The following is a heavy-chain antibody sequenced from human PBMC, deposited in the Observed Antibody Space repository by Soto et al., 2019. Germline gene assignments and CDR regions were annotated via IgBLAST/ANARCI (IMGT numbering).Heavy chain of an antibody. CDR2: ISGSGGRT. CDR1: GFTFSNYA. CDR3: ARGGLYGSGSYYKDF. V-gene: IGHV3-23*01. D-gene: IGHD3-10*01. J-gene: IGHJ4*02. Sequence: EVQLLESGGGLVQPGGSLRLSCAASGFTFSNYAMSWVRQAPGKGLEWVSAISGSGGRTYNADSVKGRFTISRDTSKNTLYLQMNSLRAEDTAVYYCARGGLYGSGSYYKDFWGQGILVTVSS.